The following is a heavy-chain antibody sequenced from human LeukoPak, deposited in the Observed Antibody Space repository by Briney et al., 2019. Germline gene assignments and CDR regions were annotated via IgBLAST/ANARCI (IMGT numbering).Heavy chain of an antibody. CDR2: IYYSGST. CDR3: ARFDSSSSLDY. Sequence: PSETLSLTCTVSGGSISSTSYYWSWIRQPPGKGLEWIGYIYYSGSTNYNPSLKSRVTISVDTSKNQFSLKLSSVTAADTAVYYCARFDSSSSLDYWGQGTLVTVSS. CDR1: GGSISSTSYY. D-gene: IGHD6-6*01. J-gene: IGHJ4*02. V-gene: IGHV4-61*01.